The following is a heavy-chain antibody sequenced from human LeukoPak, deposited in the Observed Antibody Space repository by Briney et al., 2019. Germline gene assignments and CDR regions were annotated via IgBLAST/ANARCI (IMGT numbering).Heavy chain of an antibody. CDR2: ISAYSGNT. CDR1: GYTFISYG. CDR3: ARDLHSGYDFGY. Sequence: ASVKVSCKASGYTFISYGISWVRQAPGQGLEWMGWISAYSGNTNYAQKVRGRVTMTTDTFTSTAYMELRSLRSDDTAVYYCARDLHSGYDFGYWGQGTLVTVSS. J-gene: IGHJ4*02. D-gene: IGHD5-12*01. V-gene: IGHV1-18*01.